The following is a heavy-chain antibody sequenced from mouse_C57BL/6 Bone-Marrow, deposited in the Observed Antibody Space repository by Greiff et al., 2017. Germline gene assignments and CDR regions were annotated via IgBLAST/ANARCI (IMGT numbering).Heavy chain of an antibody. CDR3: ALYGSSLAY. CDR2: IYPRSGNT. Sequence: VQLQQSGAELARPGASVKLSCKASGYTFTSYGISWVKQRTGQGLEWIGEIYPRSGNTYYNEKFKGKATLTADKSSSTAYMELRSLPSEYSAVFVCALYGSSLAYWGQGTLVTVSA. D-gene: IGHD1-1*01. J-gene: IGHJ3*01. V-gene: IGHV1-81*01. CDR1: GYTFTSYG.